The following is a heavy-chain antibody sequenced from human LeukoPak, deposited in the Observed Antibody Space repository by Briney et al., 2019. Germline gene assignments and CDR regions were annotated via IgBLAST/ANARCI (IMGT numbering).Heavy chain of an antibody. CDR3: ARATVTTLGNANGMDV. CDR1: GGSFSGYY. J-gene: IGHJ6*02. D-gene: IGHD4-11*01. V-gene: IGHV4-34*01. CDR2: INHSGST. Sequence: KSSETLSLTCAVYGGSFSGYYWSWIRQPPGKGLEWIGEINHSGSTNYNPSLKSRVTISVDTSKNQFSLKLSSVTAADTAVYYCARATVTTLGNANGMDVWGQGTTVTVSS.